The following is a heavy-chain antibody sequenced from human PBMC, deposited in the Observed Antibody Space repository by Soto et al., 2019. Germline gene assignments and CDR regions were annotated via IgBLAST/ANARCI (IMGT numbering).Heavy chain of an antibody. V-gene: IGHV4-34*01. J-gene: IGHJ4*02. D-gene: IGHD3-3*01. CDR2: INHSGST. CDR1: GGSFSVYY. Sequence: PSETLSITCSFYGGSFSVYYWSWIRQPPGKGLDLIGEINHSGSTNYNPSLKSRVTISVDTSKRQFSLKLSSVTAADTAFHYCARGRWAVRLDDWGQGTLVTVSS. CDR3: ARGRWAVRLDD.